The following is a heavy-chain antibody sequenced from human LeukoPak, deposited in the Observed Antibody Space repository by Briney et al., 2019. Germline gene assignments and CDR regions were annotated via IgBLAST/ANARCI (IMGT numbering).Heavy chain of an antibody. V-gene: IGHV3-30*18. CDR3: AKWRGSGWEHDY. D-gene: IGHD6-19*01. CDR2: ISYDGSNK. J-gene: IGHJ4*02. CDR1: GFTFSSYG. Sequence: GRSLRLSCAASGFTFSSYGMHWVRQAPGKGLEWVAVISYDGSNKYYADSVKGRFTISRDNSKNTLYLQMNSLRAEDTAVYYCAKWRGSGWEHDYWGQGTLVTVSS.